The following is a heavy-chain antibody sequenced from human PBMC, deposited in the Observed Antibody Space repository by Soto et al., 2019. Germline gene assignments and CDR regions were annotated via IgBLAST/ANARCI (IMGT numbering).Heavy chain of an antibody. V-gene: IGHV3-30*18. CDR3: AKDKVSVVVTAPFDY. CDR2: ISYDGSNK. D-gene: IGHD2-21*02. Sequence: QVQLVESGGGVVQPGRSLRLSCAASGFTFSSYGMHWVRRAPGKGLEWVAVISYDGSNKYYADSVKGRFTISRDNSKNTLYLQMNSLRAEDTAVYYCAKDKVSVVVTAPFDYCRQATLVTVSS. CDR1: GFTFSSYG. J-gene: IGHJ4*02.